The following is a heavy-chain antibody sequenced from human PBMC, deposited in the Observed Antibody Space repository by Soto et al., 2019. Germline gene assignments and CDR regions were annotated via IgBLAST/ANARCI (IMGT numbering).Heavy chain of an antibody. D-gene: IGHD6-19*01. CDR3: ARRLAVAGPYYYYGMDV. J-gene: IGHJ6*02. Sequence: PGESLKISCKGSGYSFTSYWIGWVRQMPGKGLEWMGIIYPGDSDTRYSPSFQGQVTISADKSISTAYLRWSSLKASDTAMYYCARRLAVAGPYYYYGMDVWGQGTTVTVSS. V-gene: IGHV5-51*01. CDR2: IYPGDSDT. CDR1: GYSFTSYW.